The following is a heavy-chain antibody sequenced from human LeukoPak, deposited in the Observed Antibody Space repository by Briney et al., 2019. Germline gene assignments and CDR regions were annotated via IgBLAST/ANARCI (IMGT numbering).Heavy chain of an antibody. CDR1: GYTFTGYY. V-gene: IGHV1-2*02. J-gene: IGHJ4*02. D-gene: IGHD4-23*01. Sequence: WASVTVSCKASGYTFTGYYMHWVRQAPEQGLEWMGWINPNSGGTNYAQKFQGRVTMTRDTSTSTVYMELSSLRSEDTAVYYCARDDYGGITGNPGGTWDYWGQGTLVTVSS. CDR3: ARDDYGGITGNPGGTWDY. CDR2: INPNSGGT.